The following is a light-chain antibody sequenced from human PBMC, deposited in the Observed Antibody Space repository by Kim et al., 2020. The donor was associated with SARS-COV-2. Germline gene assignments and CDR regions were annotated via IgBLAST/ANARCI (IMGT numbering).Light chain of an antibody. CDR1: QGISTY. J-gene: IGKJ2*01. CDR2: AAS. CDR3: QHHKSYPYT. Sequence: SASVGDRVTLTCRASQGISTYLAWYQQKPGKAPKLLIYAASSLQSGVPSSFSGSGSGTDFTLTISSLQPEDSATYYCQHHKSYPYTFGQGTKLEI. V-gene: IGKV1-9*01.